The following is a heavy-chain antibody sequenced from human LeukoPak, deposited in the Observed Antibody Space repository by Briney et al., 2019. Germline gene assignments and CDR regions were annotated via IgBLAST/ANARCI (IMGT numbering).Heavy chain of an antibody. CDR2: IKQDGSER. J-gene: IGHJ4*02. D-gene: IGHD6-19*01. V-gene: IGHV3-7*01. CDR3: AKVAVAGRYYFDY. Sequence: GGSLRLSCAASGLTVSSNYMTWVRQAPGKGLEWVANIKQDGSERNYVDSVKGRFTISRDNAKNSLYLQMNSLRAEDTAVYYCAKVAVAGRYYFDYWGQGTLVAVSS. CDR1: GLTVSSNY.